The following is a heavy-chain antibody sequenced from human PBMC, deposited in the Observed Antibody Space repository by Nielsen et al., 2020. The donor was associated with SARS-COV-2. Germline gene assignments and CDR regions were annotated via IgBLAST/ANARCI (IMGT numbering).Heavy chain of an antibody. CDR2: IIPILGIA. V-gene: IGHV1-69*02. Sequence: WVRQAPGQGLEWMGRIIPILGIANYAQKFQGRVTITADKSTSTAYMELSSLRSEDTAVYYCARLGYSSGLNDYWGQGTLVTVSS. D-gene: IGHD6-19*01. J-gene: IGHJ4*02. CDR3: ARLGYSSGLNDY.